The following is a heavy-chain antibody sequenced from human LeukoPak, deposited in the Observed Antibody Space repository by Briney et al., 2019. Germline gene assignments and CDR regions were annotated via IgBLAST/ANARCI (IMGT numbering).Heavy chain of an antibody. CDR2: INHSGST. Sequence: SETLSLTCAVYGGSFRGYYWSGIRKPPGKRLEWIGEINHSGSTNYNPSLKSRVTISVDTSKNQFSLKLSSVTAADTAVYYCARGPRTYYYGSGSRDWGQGTLVTVSS. D-gene: IGHD3-10*01. V-gene: IGHV4-34*01. CDR1: GGSFRGYY. CDR3: ARGPRTYYYGSGSRD. J-gene: IGHJ4*02.